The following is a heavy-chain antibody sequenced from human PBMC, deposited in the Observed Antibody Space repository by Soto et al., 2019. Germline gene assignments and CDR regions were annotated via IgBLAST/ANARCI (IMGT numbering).Heavy chain of an antibody. Sequence: GGSLRLSCAASGFTFSSYWMSWVRQAPGKGLEWVANIKQDGSEKYYVDSVKGRFTISRDNAKNSLYLQMNSLRAEDTAVYYCARDSSYPTTYYYYGMDVWGQGTTVTVSS. J-gene: IGHJ6*02. D-gene: IGHD1-26*01. CDR1: GFTFSSYW. V-gene: IGHV3-7*01. CDR2: IKQDGSEK. CDR3: ARDSSYPTTYYYYGMDV.